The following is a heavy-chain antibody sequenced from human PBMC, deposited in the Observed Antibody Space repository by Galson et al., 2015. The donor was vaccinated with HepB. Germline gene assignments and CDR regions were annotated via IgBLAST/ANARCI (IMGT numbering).Heavy chain of an antibody. V-gene: IGHV3-7*01. Sequence: SLRLSCAASGFTFSNYWMQWVRQAPGKGLEWVANIKEDGSEKWYAGSVKGRFTISRDNAKNSLYLQMNSLRAEDTAVYYCARRYFDHWGQGTLVTVSS. CDR3: ARRYFDH. CDR2: IKEDGSEK. CDR1: GFTFSNYW. J-gene: IGHJ4*02.